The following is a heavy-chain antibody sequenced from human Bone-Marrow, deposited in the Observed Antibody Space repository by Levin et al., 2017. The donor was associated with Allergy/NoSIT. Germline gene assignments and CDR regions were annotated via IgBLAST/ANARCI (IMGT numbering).Heavy chain of an antibody. J-gene: IGHJ4*02. Sequence: LSLTCAVSGFTFRIHGMHWVRQAPGKGLEWVAGISYDGSNKDYADSVKGRFTISRDNSKNTLYLQMNSLRAEDTAVYYCAGGGSGNYFYNFWGQGTLVTVSS. D-gene: IGHD3-10*01. CDR1: GFTFRIHG. V-gene: IGHV3-30*03. CDR3: AGGGSGNYFYNF. CDR2: ISYDGSNK.